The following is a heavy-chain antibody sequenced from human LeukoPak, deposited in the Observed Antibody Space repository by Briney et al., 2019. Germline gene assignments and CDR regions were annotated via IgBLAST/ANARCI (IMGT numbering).Heavy chain of an antibody. CDR1: GFTFSRYW. J-gene: IGHJ4*02. Sequence: GGPVRLSCAASGFTFSRYWMHWVRQAPGKGLVWVSRINSDGSFTTYADSEEGRFTISRDNAKNTLYLQMNSLRADDTAVYYCARDPNYNSSGYSFDYWGQGTLVTV. CDR3: ARDPNYNSSGYSFDY. D-gene: IGHD3-22*01. CDR2: INSDGSFT. V-gene: IGHV3-74*01.